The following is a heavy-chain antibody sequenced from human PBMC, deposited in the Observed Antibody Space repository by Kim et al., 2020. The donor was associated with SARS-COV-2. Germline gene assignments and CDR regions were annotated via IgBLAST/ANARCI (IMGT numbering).Heavy chain of an antibody. CDR2: ISYDGTLN. CDR3: AKDPHY. V-gene: IGHV3-30*18. J-gene: IGHJ4*02. CDR1: GLTFSTSD. Sequence: GGSLRLSCVASGLTFSTSDMHWVRQAPGKGLEWLAYISYDGTLNYYTDSVKGRFTISRDNSKNTLYLRMSSLTEDTAVYYCAKDPHYWGQGTLVTVS.